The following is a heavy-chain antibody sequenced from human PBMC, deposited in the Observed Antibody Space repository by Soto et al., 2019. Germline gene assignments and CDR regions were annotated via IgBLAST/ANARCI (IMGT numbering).Heavy chain of an antibody. Sequence: QVQLVQSGAEVKKPGASVKVSCKSSGYTFTSYGISWVRQAPGQGLEWMGWISGYNGNTNYAQKLQGRVTMTTDTPTSTAYMELGSRRSDDTAVYYCARDEGYKWYAGGGFDPWAQGTLVTVSS. CDR1: GYTFTSYG. CDR3: ARDEGYKWYAGGGFDP. J-gene: IGHJ5*02. CDR2: ISGYNGNT. V-gene: IGHV1-18*01. D-gene: IGHD1-1*01.